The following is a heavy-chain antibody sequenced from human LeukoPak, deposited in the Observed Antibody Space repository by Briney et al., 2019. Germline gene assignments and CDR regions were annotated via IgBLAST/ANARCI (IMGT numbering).Heavy chain of an antibody. CDR2: TYYRSKWYY. J-gene: IGHJ4*02. CDR1: GDSVFSIYAA. V-gene: IGHV6-1*01. Sequence: SQTLSLTCAISGDSVFSIYAAWNWIRQSPSRGLEWLGRTYYRSKWYYDYAVAVKSRISINPDTSKNQFSLQLSSVTPEDTAVYYCARDPVGGSTIFDYWGQGTLVTVSS. CDR3: ARDPVGGSTIFDY. D-gene: IGHD1-26*01.